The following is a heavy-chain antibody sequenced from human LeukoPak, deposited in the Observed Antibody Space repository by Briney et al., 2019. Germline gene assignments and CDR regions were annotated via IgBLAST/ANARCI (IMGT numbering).Heavy chain of an antibody. V-gene: IGHV3-30*04. CDR1: GFTFSSYA. D-gene: IGHD5-12*01. CDR3: ASGSTVDIVATIKGVLWDY. CDR2: ISYGGSNK. Sequence: PGRSLRLSCAASGFTFSSYAMHGVRQAPGKGLEWVAVISYGGSNKYYADSVKGRFTISRDNSKNTLYLQMNSLRAEDTAVYYCASGSTVDIVATIKGVLWDYWGQGTLVTVSS. J-gene: IGHJ4*02.